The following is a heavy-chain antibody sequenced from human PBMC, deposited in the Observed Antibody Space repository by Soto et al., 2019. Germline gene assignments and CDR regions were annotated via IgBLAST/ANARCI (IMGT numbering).Heavy chain of an antibody. CDR1: GYTFTSYY. CDR3: ARDPDQGDSSIAGRRGGMGG. Sequence: ASVKVSCKASGYTFTSYYMHWVRQAPGQGLEWMGIINPSGGSTSYAQKFQGRVTMTRDTSTSRVYMELSSLRSEDTAVYYCARDPDQGDSSIAGRRGGMGGWGPGTTVTVSS. D-gene: IGHD6-6*01. CDR2: INPSGGST. V-gene: IGHV1-46*01. J-gene: IGHJ6*02.